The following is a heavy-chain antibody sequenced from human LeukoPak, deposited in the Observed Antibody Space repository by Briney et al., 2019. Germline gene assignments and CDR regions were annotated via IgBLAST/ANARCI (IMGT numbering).Heavy chain of an antibody. CDR1: GYTFTAYY. D-gene: IGHD2/OR15-2a*01. CDR3: GRVATSHANSAPIDH. V-gene: IGHV1-2*02. CDR2: INPNSGGA. J-gene: IGHJ5*02. Sequence: ASVKVSCKASGYTFTAYYIHWVRQAPGQRPEWMAWINPNSGGANSAQKFQGRVTVTRDTSSSTAYMELKRLTSGDTAVYYCGRVATSHANSAPIDHWGEGTLVTVSS.